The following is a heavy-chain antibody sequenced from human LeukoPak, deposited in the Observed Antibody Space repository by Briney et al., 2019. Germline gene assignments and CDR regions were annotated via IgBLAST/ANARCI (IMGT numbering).Heavy chain of an antibody. CDR1: GYTFTSYG. D-gene: IGHD3-10*01. CDR3: ARANGDYYGSGSYDY. CDR2: ISAYNGNT. V-gene: IGHV1-18*01. J-gene: IGHJ4*02. Sequence: ASVKVSYKASGYTFTSYGISWVRQAPGQGLEGMGWISAYNGNTNYAQKLQGRVTMTTDTSTSTAYMELRSLRSDDTAVYYCARANGDYYGSGSYDYWGQGTLVTVSS.